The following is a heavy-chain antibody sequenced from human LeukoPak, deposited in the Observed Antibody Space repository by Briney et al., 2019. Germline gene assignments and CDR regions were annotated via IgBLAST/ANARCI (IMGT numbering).Heavy chain of an antibody. CDR1: GFTFSSYA. CDR2: VSGSGGSA. J-gene: IGHJ4*02. Sequence: GGSLRLSCAASGFTFSSYAMSWVRQAPGKGLEWVSGVSGSGGSAYYADSVKGRFTISRDNSKNTLYLQMNSLRAEDTAVYYCAKDRSDYDFWSGYYLFDYWGQGTLVTVSS. V-gene: IGHV3-23*01. CDR3: AKDRSDYDFWSGYYLFDY. D-gene: IGHD3-3*01.